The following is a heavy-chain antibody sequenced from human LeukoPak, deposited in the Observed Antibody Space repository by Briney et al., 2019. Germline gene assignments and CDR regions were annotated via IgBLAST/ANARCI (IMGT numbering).Heavy chain of an antibody. Sequence: PGGSLRLSCAASGFTVSSNYMSWVRQAPGKGLEWVSVIYSGGSTYYADSVKGRFTISRDNSKSTLCLQMNSLRAEDTAVYYCARADSGYDLGFDYWGQGTLVTVSS. V-gene: IGHV3-53*01. D-gene: IGHD5-12*01. CDR2: IYSGGST. CDR1: GFTVSSNY. J-gene: IGHJ4*02. CDR3: ARADSGYDLGFDY.